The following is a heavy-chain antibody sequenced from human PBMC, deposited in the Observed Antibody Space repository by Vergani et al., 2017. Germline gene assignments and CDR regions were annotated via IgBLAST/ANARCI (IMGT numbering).Heavy chain of an antibody. Sequence: QVQLQESGPGLVKPSETLSLTCTVSGGSISSYYWSWIRQPPGKGLEWIGYIYYSGSTNYNPSLKSRVTISVDTSTSTAYMELRSLRSDDTAVYYCARDGVANPEYFDYWGQGTLVTVSS. CDR2: IYYSGST. D-gene: IGHD3-3*01. CDR1: GGSISSYY. J-gene: IGHJ4*02. CDR3: ARDGVANPEYFDY. V-gene: IGHV4-59*01.